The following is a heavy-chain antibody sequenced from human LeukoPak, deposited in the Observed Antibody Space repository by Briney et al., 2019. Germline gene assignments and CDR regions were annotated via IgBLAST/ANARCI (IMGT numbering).Heavy chain of an antibody. V-gene: IGHV4-61*08. CDR1: GGSVSSGAYY. Sequence: SEALSLTCTVSGGSVSSGAYYWTWIRQPPGKGLEWIAYVYYNGSTNYNPSLRSRVTISVDTSKNQFSLKLSSVTAADTAVYYCARLDYDFWSGYYRAAWFDPWGQGTLVTVSS. D-gene: IGHD3-3*01. J-gene: IGHJ5*02. CDR2: VYYNGST. CDR3: ARLDYDFWSGYYRAAWFDP.